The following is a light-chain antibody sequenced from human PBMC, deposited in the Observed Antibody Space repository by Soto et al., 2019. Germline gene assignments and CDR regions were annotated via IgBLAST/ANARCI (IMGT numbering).Light chain of an antibody. CDR1: SSDIGGYDF. J-gene: IGLJ1*01. V-gene: IGLV2-8*01. CDR2: EVT. Sequence: QSALTQPPSASGSPGQSVTISYTGSSSDIGGYDFVSWYQQHPGKVPKLLIYEVTKRPSGVPDRFSGSKSGNTASLTVSGLQADDEADYYCCSHAGSKNYYLFGPGTKLTVL. CDR3: CSHAGSKNYYL.